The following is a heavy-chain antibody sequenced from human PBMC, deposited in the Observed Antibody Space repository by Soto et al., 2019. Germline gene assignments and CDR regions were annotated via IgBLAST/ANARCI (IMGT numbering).Heavy chain of an antibody. CDR1: GYRLDGAW. V-gene: IGHV5-51*01. Sequence: PGESLKISCKGAGYRLDGAWIGWVRQMPGKGLEWMGIIKPGGSDLRYSPSFRGQVTISADAAVNASFLQWNILKTEDTAVYYCTTVNPYKYDSRGQYYWGQGTLVTVSS. J-gene: IGHJ4*02. D-gene: IGHD3-22*01. CDR3: TTVNPYKYDSRGQYY. CDR2: IKPGGSDL.